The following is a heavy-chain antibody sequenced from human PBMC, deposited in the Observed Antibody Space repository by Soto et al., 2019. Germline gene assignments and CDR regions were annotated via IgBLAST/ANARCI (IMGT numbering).Heavy chain of an antibody. CDR3: ARENTIFGVVSLFFDF. CDR2: IYSSGST. CDR1: GGSIRNTEYS. J-gene: IGHJ4*02. Sequence: QVQLQESGPGLVEPSQTLSLTCTVSGGSIRNTEYSWNWIRRPPGKGLEWIGHIYSSGSTHYNPSLRSRISMSIDMSKDQFSLKLTSVTAADAAVYYCARENTIFGVVSLFFDFWGPGSLVTVSS. D-gene: IGHD3-3*01. V-gene: IGHV4-30-4*01.